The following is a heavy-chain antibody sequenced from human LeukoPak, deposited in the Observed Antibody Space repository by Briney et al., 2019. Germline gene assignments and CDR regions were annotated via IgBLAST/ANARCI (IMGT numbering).Heavy chain of an antibody. Sequence: SETLSLTCTVSGGSISGYYWSWIRQPPGKGLEWIGYIFYSGSTNYNPSLKSRVTISVDTSKNQFSLKLSSVTAADTAVYYCARHRNSGSLPDYFDYWGQGTLVTVSS. CDR2: IFYSGST. J-gene: IGHJ4*02. CDR1: GGSISGYY. D-gene: IGHD1-26*01. V-gene: IGHV4-59*01. CDR3: ARHRNSGSLPDYFDY.